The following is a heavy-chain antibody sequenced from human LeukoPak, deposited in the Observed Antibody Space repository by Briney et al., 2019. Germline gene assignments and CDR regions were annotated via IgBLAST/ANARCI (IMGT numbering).Heavy chain of an antibody. V-gene: IGHV1-69-2*01. J-gene: IGHJ5*02. D-gene: IGHD2-21*02. Sequence: ASVKLSCKPSGYICIKYDIHWIEQAPGKGLEWVGRVDPEDGGAIYAQKFRGRVTISADTSTDTAYMELTGLKSDDTAVYYCLTEVLGDIDDHWGQGTLVTVSS. CDR1: GYICIKYD. CDR2: VDPEDGGA. CDR3: LTEVLGDIDDH.